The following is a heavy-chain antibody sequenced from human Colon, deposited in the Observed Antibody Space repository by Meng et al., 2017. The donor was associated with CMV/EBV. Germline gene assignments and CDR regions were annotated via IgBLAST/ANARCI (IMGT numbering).Heavy chain of an antibody. CDR1: GFNFRTSW. D-gene: IGHD3-16*01. CDR2: INSDGSSI. CDR3: ARDDLTTSSYDL. Sequence: GGSLRLSCAASGFNFRTSWIHWVRQAPGKGLVWVSRINSDGSSISYADFVKGRFTISRDNARNTVFLQLNSVTADDTALYYCARDDLTTSSYDLWGQGTLVTVSS. J-gene: IGHJ4*02. V-gene: IGHV3-74*01.